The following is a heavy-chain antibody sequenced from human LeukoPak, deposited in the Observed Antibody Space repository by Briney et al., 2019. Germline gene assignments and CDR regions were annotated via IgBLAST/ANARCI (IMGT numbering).Heavy chain of an antibody. J-gene: IGHJ5*02. CDR3: AKDRRSFSLYGSGSYQGGFDP. CDR2: ISGSGGST. D-gene: IGHD3-10*01. V-gene: IGHV3-23*01. Sequence: GGSLRLSCAASGFTFSSYDRSWVRQAPGKGLEWVSAISGSGGSTYYADSEKGRFTISRDNSTNTLYLQMNSLRAEDTAVYYCAKDRRSFSLYGSGSYQGGFDPWGQGTLVTVSS. CDR1: GFTFSSYD.